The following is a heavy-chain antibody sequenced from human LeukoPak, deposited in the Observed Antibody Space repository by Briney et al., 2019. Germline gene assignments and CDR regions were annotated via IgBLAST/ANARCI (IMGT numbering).Heavy chain of an antibody. CDR3: ARSRRVYSSFNWFDP. Sequence: SETLSLTCTVSGGSISSSSYYWGWIRQPPGKGLEWIGSIYYSGSTYYNPSLKSRVTISVDTSKNQFSLKLSSVTAADTAVYYCARSRRVYSSFNWFDPWGQGTLVTVSS. CDR2: IYYSGST. D-gene: IGHD5-12*01. V-gene: IGHV4-39*01. CDR1: GGSISSSSYY. J-gene: IGHJ5*02.